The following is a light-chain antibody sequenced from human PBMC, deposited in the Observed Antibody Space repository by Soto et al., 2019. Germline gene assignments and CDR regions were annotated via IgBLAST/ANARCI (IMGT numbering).Light chain of an antibody. J-gene: IGKJ5*01. CDR1: QDIRNY. Sequence: DIQMTQSPSSLSASVGDRVTITCQASQDIRNYLNWYQQKPGKATKLLIYDASNLETGVPSRFSGSGSGTDFTFTISSLQPEDIATYYCQQYDNLPITFGQGIRLEIK. CDR2: DAS. CDR3: QQYDNLPIT. V-gene: IGKV1-33*01.